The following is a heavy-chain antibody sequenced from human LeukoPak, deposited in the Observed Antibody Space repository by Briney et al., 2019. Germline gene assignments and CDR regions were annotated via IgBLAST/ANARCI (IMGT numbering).Heavy chain of an antibody. CDR2: IHYTGST. CDR1: GGSIGTSSYY. Sequence: TSETLSLTCTVSGGSIGTSSYYWAWVRRPPGKGLEWIGSIHYTGSTYYNPSLKSRVTISVDTSKNQFSLKLSSVTAADTAVYYCARRQGAYYYDSSGYRIWGQGTLVTVSS. CDR3: ARRQGAYYYDSSGYRI. D-gene: IGHD3-22*01. V-gene: IGHV4-39*01. J-gene: IGHJ4*02.